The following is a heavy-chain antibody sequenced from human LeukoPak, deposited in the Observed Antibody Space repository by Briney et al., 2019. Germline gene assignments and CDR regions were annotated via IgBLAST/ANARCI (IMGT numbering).Heavy chain of an antibody. Sequence: GGSLRLSCAASGFTFSAHGMHWVRQAPGKGLEWVAFTRYDGSNKYYADSVKGRFTVSRDNSKNTLYLQMNSLRAEDTAVYYCARDGSWRVVVPAAIGRHFDYWGQGTLVTVSS. CDR3: ARDGSWRVVVPAAIGRHFDY. V-gene: IGHV3-30*02. J-gene: IGHJ4*02. D-gene: IGHD2-2*01. CDR2: TRYDGSNK. CDR1: GFTFSAHG.